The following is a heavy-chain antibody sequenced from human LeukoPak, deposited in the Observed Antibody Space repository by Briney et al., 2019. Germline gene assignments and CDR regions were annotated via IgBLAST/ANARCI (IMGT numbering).Heavy chain of an antibody. V-gene: IGHV3-49*04. D-gene: IGHD2-21*01. CDR3: TRVAIAIIGTDPVDY. J-gene: IGHJ4*02. CDR2: IRSRTYGGAA. Sequence: GRSLRLSCEASGFTFADYAMNWVRQAPGKGLEWVGFIRSRTYGGAADYAPSVQGRFTISRDDSKSIAYLQMNSLEIEDTAVYYCTRVAIAIIGTDPVDYWGQGTLVTVSS. CDR1: GFTFADYA.